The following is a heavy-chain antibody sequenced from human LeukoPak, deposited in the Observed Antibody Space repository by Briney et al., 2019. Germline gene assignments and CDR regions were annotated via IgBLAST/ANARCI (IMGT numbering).Heavy chain of an antibody. V-gene: IGHV4-30-2*01. CDR1: GGSISSGGYS. Sequence: PSQTLSLTCAVSGGSISSGGYSWSWIRQPPGKGLEWIGYIYHSGSTYYNPSRKSRVTISVARSKNQFSLKLSSVTAADTAVYYCARGHFMTTVTTERPYHDAFDIWGQGTLVTGSS. CDR2: IYHSGST. D-gene: IGHD4-17*01. J-gene: IGHJ3*02. CDR3: ARGHFMTTVTTERPYHDAFDI.